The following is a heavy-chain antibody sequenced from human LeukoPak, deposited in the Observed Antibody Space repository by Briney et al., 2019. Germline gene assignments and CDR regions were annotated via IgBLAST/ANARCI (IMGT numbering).Heavy chain of an antibody. D-gene: IGHD3-10*01. V-gene: IGHV4-34*01. CDR1: GGSISRYY. CDR2: INHSGST. J-gene: IGHJ5*02. CDR3: ARGKWFGESDP. Sequence: SETLSLTCTVSGGSISRYYWSWLRQPPGKGLEWIGEINHSGSTNYNPSLKSRVTISVDTSKNQFSLKLSSVTAADTAVYYCARGKWFGESDPWGQGTLVTVSS.